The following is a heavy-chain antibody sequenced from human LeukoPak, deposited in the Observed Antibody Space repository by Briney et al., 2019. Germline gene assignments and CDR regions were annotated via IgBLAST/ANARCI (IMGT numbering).Heavy chain of an antibody. CDR3: ARDGGSGSYQGSGYMDV. D-gene: IGHD3-10*01. Sequence: SETLSLTCTVSGGSISSYYWSWIRQPAGKGLEWIGRIYTSGSTNYNPSLKSRVTMSVDTSKNQFSLKLSSVTAADTAVYYCARDGGSGSYQGSGYMDVWGKGTTVTISS. CDR2: IYTSGST. J-gene: IGHJ6*03. V-gene: IGHV4-4*07. CDR1: GGSISSYY.